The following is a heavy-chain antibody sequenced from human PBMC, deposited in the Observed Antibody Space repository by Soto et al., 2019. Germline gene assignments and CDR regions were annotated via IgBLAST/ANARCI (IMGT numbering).Heavy chain of an antibody. CDR2: VYYSGST. CDR1: GGSISNYY. D-gene: IGHD2-21*02. CDR3: VRDDLLTAFDP. Sequence: PSETLSLNCTVSGGSISNYYWTWVRQPPGKGLEWIGYVYYSGSTNYNPSLESRVTISIDASKNQFSIKMKSVTAADTAVYYCVRDDLLTAFDPWGQGALVTVSS. J-gene: IGHJ5*02. V-gene: IGHV4-59*01.